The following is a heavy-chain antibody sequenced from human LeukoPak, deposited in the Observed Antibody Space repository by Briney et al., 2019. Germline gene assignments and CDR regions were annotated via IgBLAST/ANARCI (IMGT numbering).Heavy chain of an antibody. V-gene: IGHV3-23*01. CDR1: GFTFSSYA. CDR3: VKGSMTTMGPNWFDR. Sequence: PGGSLTLSCAASGFTFSSYAMSWVRQAPGKGLEWVSIISGSGGSTYYADSVKGRFSISRDDSKNTLYLQMSSLRGEDTAMYYCVKGSMTTMGPNWFDRLGQGTLVTVSS. J-gene: IGHJ5*02. CDR2: ISGSGGST. D-gene: IGHD2/OR15-2a*01.